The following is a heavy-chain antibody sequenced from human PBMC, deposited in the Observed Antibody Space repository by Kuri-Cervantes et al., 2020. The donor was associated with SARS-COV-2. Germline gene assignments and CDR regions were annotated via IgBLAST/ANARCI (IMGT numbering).Heavy chain of an antibody. CDR2: FDPEDGET. D-gene: IGHD1-14*01. CDR3: ATDQLRNPGY. J-gene: IGHJ4*02. V-gene: IGHV1-24*01. Sequence: ASVKVSCKVSGYTLTELSIHWVRQAPGKGLEWMGGFDPEDGETIYAQKFQGRVTMTEDTSTDTAYMELSSLRSEDTAVYCCATDQLRNPGYWGQGTLVTVSS. CDR1: GYTLTELS.